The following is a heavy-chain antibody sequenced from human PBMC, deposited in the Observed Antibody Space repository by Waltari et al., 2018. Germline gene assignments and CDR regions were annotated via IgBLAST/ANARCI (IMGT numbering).Heavy chain of an antibody. CDR2: IYHTGTT. D-gene: IGHD3-9*01. Sequence: QVQLRESGPGLVKPSGTLSLTCTVSGASIGSGRWWSWVRQSPGKGLEWIGEIYHTGTTNYNPSLQSRVSISIDESTNQFSLRLDSVTAADTAVYYCAIESEDWLFCSWGQGSLVTVSS. CDR1: GASIGSGRW. J-gene: IGHJ5*02. V-gene: IGHV4-4*02. CDR3: AIESEDWLFCS.